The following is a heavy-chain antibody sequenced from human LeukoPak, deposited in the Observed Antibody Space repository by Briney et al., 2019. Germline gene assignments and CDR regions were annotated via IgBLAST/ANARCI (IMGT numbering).Heavy chain of an antibody. J-gene: IGHJ4*02. V-gene: IGHV6-1*01. CDR3: ARSGGTASCNYERATFDY. CDR1: GDSVSSNSGA. D-gene: IGHD1-14*01. Sequence: SQTLSLTCGVSGDSVSSNSGAWNWIRQSPSRGLEWLGRTYYRSKWYNDYAVSLKSRITINADTSKNQFSLQLNSVTPEDTAVYYCARSGGTASCNYERATFDYWGQGTLVTVSS. CDR2: TYYRSKWYN.